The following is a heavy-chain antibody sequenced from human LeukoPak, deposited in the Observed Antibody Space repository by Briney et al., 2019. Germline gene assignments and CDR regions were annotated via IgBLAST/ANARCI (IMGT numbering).Heavy chain of an antibody. CDR3: ARDLYYYDSSGYFDY. Sequence: SSETLSLTCTVSGSSISSSSYYWGWIRQPPGKGLEWIGSIYYSGSTHYNPSLKSRVTISVDTSKNQFSLKLSSVTAADTAVYYCARDLYYYDSSGYFDYWGQGTLVTVSS. J-gene: IGHJ4*02. CDR2: IYYSGST. V-gene: IGHV4-39*07. CDR1: GSSISSSSYY. D-gene: IGHD3-22*01.